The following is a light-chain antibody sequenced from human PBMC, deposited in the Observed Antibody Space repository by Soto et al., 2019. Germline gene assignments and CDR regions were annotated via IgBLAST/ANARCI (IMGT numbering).Light chain of an antibody. CDR3: SSYTSSNTVG. CDR1: SSDVGGYNY. CDR2: EVS. V-gene: IGLV2-14*01. Sequence: QSALTQPASVSGSPGQSITISCTGTSSDVGGYNYVSWYQQHPGKAPKPMIYEVSNRPSGVSNRFSGSESGNTASLTISGLQAANEAAYYCSSYTSSNTVGFGGGTQLTVL. J-gene: IGLJ2*01.